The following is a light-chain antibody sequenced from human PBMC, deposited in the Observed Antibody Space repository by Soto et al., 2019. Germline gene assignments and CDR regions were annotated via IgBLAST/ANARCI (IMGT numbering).Light chain of an antibody. Sequence: DIVLTQYPAPLSLSPGERATLSCRASQSVSSYLAWYQQKPGQAPRLLIYDASNRATGIPARFSGSGSGTDFTLTISSLEPEDFAVYYCQQRSNWPSITFGQGTRLEIK. V-gene: IGKV3-11*01. CDR1: QSVSSY. CDR3: QQRSNWPSIT. J-gene: IGKJ5*01. CDR2: DAS.